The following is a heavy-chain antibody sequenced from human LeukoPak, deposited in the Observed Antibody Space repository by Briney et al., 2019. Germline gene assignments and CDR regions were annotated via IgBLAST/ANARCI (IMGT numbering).Heavy chain of an antibody. Sequence: PGGSLRLSCAASGFTFSNYAMHWVRQAPGKGLEYVSSTNTDGNYIYYVESVRGRFTISRDNSKNTLHLQMVSLRPDDMGVYYCARGGTYSSSSLNSWGQGTLVTVSS. D-gene: IGHD6-6*01. J-gene: IGHJ4*02. CDR1: GFTFSNYA. V-gene: IGHV3-64*02. CDR2: TNTDGNYI. CDR3: ARGGTYSSSSLNS.